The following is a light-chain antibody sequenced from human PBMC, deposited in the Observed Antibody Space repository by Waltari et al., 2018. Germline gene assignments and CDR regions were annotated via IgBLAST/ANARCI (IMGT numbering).Light chain of an antibody. CDR2: EVT. CDR3: CSYTTTTTLV. V-gene: IGLV2-14*01. CDR1: SNDVGSYSY. J-gene: IGLJ1*01. Sequence: QSAPTQPASVSASPGQSITISCTGTSNDVGSYSYVHWYRPYPGKAPELLIYEVTHRPSGVSDRFSGSRSGSTASLTISGLQTEDEANYFCCSYTTTTTLVFGTGTKVFVL.